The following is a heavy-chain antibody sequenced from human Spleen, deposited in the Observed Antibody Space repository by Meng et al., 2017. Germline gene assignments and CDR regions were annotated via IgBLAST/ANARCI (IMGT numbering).Heavy chain of an antibody. J-gene: IGHJ4*02. Sequence: SAKVSCKASCHTFSNYGVIWLRQAPGQGLEWMGGINAVFGTTNYAQKFQGRVTITTDESTSTVYMELTRLTSEDTAVYFCARKAGNCISTTCYSLDYWGQGTLVTVSS. CDR3: ARKAGNCISTTCYSLDY. V-gene: IGHV1-69*05. CDR1: CHTFSNYG. D-gene: IGHD2-2*01. CDR2: INAVFGTT.